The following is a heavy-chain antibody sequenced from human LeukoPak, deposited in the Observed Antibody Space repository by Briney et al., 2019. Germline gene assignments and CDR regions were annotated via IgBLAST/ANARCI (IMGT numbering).Heavy chain of an antibody. Sequence: SETLSLTCTVSGGSISSYYWSWIQQPPGKGLEWIGYIYYSGSTNYNPSLKSRVTISVDTSKNQFSLKLSSVTAADTAVYYCAKDSAPITMVRGVVINWFDPWGQGTLVTVSS. CDR1: GGSISSYY. D-gene: IGHD3-10*01. CDR2: IYYSGST. CDR3: AKDSAPITMVRGVVINWFDP. J-gene: IGHJ5*02. V-gene: IGHV4-59*01.